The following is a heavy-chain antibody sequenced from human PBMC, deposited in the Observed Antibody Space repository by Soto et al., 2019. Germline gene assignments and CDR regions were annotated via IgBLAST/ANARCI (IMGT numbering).Heavy chain of an antibody. CDR2: ISYDGSNK. Sequence: PGGSLRLSCAASGFTFSSYGMHWVRQAPGKGLEWVAVISYDGSNKYYADSVKGRFTISRDNSKNTLYLQMNSLRAEDTAVYYCAKDRGCSGGSCYYYYYGMDVWGQGTKVIVSS. CDR1: GFTFSSYG. V-gene: IGHV3-30*18. D-gene: IGHD2-15*01. CDR3: AKDRGCSGGSCYYYYYGMDV. J-gene: IGHJ6*02.